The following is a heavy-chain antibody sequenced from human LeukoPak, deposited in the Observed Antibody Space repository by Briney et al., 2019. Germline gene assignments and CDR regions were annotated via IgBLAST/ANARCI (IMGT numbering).Heavy chain of an antibody. J-gene: IGHJ5*02. CDR3: AKDAGPHYYDSSGYLYH. CDR2: MRYDGSNK. V-gene: IGHV3-30*02. CDR1: GFTFSSYG. D-gene: IGHD3-22*01. Sequence: GGSLRLSCAASGFTFSSYGMHWVRQAPGKGLEWVAFMRYDGSNKYYADSVKGRFTISRDNSKNTLYLQMNSLRAEDTAVYYCAKDAGPHYYDSSGYLYHWGQGTLVTVSS.